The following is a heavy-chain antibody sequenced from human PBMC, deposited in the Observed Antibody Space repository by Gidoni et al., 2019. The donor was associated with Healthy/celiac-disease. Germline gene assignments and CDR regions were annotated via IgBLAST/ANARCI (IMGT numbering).Heavy chain of an antibody. D-gene: IGHD2-15*01. Sequence: EVQLVESGGGLVQPGGSLRLSCAASGFTVSSNYMSWVRQAPGKGLEWVSVIYSGGSTYYADSVKGRFTISRHNSKNTLYIQMNSLRAEDTAVYYCARVSSYCSGGSCYPSYFDYWGQGTLVTVSS. CDR2: IYSGGST. CDR3: ARVSSYCSGGSCYPSYFDY. CDR1: GFTVSSNY. V-gene: IGHV3-53*04. J-gene: IGHJ4*02.